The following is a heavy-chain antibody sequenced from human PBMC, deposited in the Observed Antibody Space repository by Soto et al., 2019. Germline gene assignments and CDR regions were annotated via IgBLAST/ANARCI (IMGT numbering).Heavy chain of an antibody. J-gene: IGHJ6*02. D-gene: IGHD3-22*01. CDR3: VRFYYDSSGYLPSPYYYYYGMDV. V-gene: IGHV3-30*03. Sequence: GGSLRLSCAASGFTFSIYGMHWVRQAPGEGLEWLAVIGFDGNYKYHADSVKGRFTISRDNSKNTLFLQMNSLRDEDTAVYYCVRFYYDSSGYLPSPYYYYYGMDVWGQGTTVTVSS. CDR1: GFTFSIYG. CDR2: IGFDGNYK.